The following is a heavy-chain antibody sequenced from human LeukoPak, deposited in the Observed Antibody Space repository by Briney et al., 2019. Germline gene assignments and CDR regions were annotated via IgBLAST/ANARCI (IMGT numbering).Heavy chain of an antibody. CDR2: IYYSGST. J-gene: IGHJ4*02. D-gene: IGHD3-10*01. CDR3: ARDLGGWFGELLLYY. Sequence: SETLSLTCTVSGGSISSSSYYWGWIRQPPGKGLEWIGSIYYSGSTYYNPSLKSRVTISVDTSKNQFSLKLSSVTAADTAVYYCARDLGGWFGELLLYYWGQGTLVTVSS. V-gene: IGHV4-39*07. CDR1: GGSISSSSYY.